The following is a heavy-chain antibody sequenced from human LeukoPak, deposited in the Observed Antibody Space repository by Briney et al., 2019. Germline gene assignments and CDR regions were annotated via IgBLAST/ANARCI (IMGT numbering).Heavy chain of an antibody. CDR2: IYHSGST. D-gene: IGHD2-2*01. CDR3: ARDKAKYQLLT. V-gene: IGHV4-30-2*05. Sequence: SETLSLTCAVSGGSISSGGYSWSWIRQPPGKGLEWIGYIYHSGSTYYNPSLKSRVTISVDTSKNQFSLKLSSVTAADTAVYYCARDKAKYQLLTWGQGTLVTVSS. J-gene: IGHJ4*02. CDR1: GGSISSGGYS.